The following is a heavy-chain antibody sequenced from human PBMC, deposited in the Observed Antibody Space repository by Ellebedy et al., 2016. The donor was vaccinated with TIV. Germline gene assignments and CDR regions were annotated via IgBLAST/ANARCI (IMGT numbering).Heavy chain of an antibody. J-gene: IGHJ5*02. Sequence: GSLRLXXTVSGGSISSYYWSWIRQPAGKGLEWIGRIYTSGSTNYNPSLKSRVTMSVDTSKNQFSLKLSSVTAADTAVYYCARESLVQWFDPWGQGTLVTVSS. V-gene: IGHV4-4*07. CDR2: IYTSGST. D-gene: IGHD1-1*01. CDR1: GGSISSYY. CDR3: ARESLVQWFDP.